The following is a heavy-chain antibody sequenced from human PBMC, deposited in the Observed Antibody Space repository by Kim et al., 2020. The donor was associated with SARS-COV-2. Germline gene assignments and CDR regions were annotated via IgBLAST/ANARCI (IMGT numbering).Heavy chain of an antibody. CDR1: GGTFSSYA. Sequence: SVKVSCKASGGTFSSYAISWVRQAPGQGLEWMGGIIPIFGTANYAQKFQGRVTITADESTSTAYMELSSLRSEDTAVYYCARDLRYYDSSGYPPRPPYYYYGMDVWGQGTTVTVSS. J-gene: IGHJ6*02. CDR3: ARDLRYYDSSGYPPRPPYYYYGMDV. CDR2: IIPIFGTA. V-gene: IGHV1-69*13. D-gene: IGHD3-22*01.